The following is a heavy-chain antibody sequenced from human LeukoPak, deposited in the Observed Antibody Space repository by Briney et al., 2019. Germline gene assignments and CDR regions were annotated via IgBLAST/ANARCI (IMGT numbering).Heavy chain of an antibody. V-gene: IGHV3-74*01. CDR1: GFTFDDYA. J-gene: IGHJ5*02. CDR3: ASVPVRGLDP. Sequence: GGSLRLSCAASGFTFDDYAMHWVRQAPGKGLVWVSRINSNRSSTSYADSVKGRFTISRDNAKNTPYLQMNSLRAEDTAVYYFASVPVRGLDPWGQRTLVTLSP. CDR2: INSNRSST. D-gene: IGHD3/OR15-3a*01.